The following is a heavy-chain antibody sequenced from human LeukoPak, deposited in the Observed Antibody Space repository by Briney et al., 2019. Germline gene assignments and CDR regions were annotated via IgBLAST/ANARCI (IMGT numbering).Heavy chain of an antibody. CDR3: ARGGGYDGRPDY. V-gene: IGHV1-8*01. D-gene: IGHD5-12*01. CDR2: MNPNSGKT. CDR1: GYTFTSYD. J-gene: IGHJ4*02. Sequence: ASVKVSCKASGYTFTSYDINWERQATGQGLEWMGWMNPNSGKTGYAQKFQGRVTMTRNTSISTAYMELSSLRSEDTAVYYCARGGGYDGRPDYWGQGTLVTVSS.